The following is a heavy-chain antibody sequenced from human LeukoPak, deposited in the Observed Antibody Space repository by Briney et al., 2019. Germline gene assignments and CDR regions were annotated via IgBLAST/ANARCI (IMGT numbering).Heavy chain of an antibody. CDR3: ARGDIVLFQAVNWGNWFDP. Sequence: SETLSLTCAVYGGSFSGYYWSWIRQPPGKGLEWIGEINHSGSTNYNPSLKSRVTISVDTSKNQFSLKLSSVTAADTAVYYCARGDIVLFQAVNWGNWFDPWGQGTLVTVSS. J-gene: IGHJ5*02. CDR1: GGSFSGYY. CDR2: INHSGST. V-gene: IGHV4-34*01. D-gene: IGHD2-8*02.